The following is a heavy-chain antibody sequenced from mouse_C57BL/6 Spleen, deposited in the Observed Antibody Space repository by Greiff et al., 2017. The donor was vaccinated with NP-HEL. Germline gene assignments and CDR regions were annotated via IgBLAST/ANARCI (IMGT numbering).Heavy chain of an antibody. V-gene: IGHV1-69*01. CDR3: AIPLYGSSYGWYFDV. CDR1: GYTFTSYW. CDR2: IVPSDSYT. J-gene: IGHJ1*03. Sequence: QVQLQQPGAELVMPGASVKLSCKASGYTFTSYWMHWVKQRPGQGLEWIGEIVPSDSYTNYNQKFKGKSTLTVDKSSSTAYMQLSSLTSEDAAVYYCAIPLYGSSYGWYFDVWGTGTTVTVSS. D-gene: IGHD1-1*01.